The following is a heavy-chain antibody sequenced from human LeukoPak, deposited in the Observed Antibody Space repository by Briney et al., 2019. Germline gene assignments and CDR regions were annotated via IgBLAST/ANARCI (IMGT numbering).Heavy chain of an antibody. CDR3: AKGGSTVTTEDVVDY. D-gene: IGHD4-17*01. J-gene: IGHJ4*02. V-gene: IGHV3-23*01. CDR2: ISGGGGIT. Sequence: PGGSLRLSCAASGFTVSSNYMNWVRQAPGKGLEWVSVISGGGGITNYADSVKGRFTISRDNSNNTLSLQMSSLRVEDTAVYYCAKGGSTVTTEDVVDYWGQGTLVTVSS. CDR1: GFTVSSNY.